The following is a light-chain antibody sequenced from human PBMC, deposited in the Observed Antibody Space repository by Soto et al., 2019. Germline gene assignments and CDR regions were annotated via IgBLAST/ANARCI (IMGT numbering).Light chain of an antibody. Sequence: DIQMTQSPSTLSGSVGDRVTITCRASQTISSWLAWYQQKPGKAPKLLIYKAYTLKSGVQSRFSGSGSGTEFTLTIRSLQPDDFATYYCKQYNSYPETVGQGTKVDIK. CDR1: QTISSW. CDR3: KQYNSYPET. J-gene: IGKJ1*01. CDR2: KAY. V-gene: IGKV1-5*03.